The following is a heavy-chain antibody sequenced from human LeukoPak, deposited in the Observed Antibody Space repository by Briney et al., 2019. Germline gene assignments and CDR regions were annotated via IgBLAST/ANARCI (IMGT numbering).Heavy chain of an antibody. V-gene: IGHV1-24*01. CDR2: FDPEDGET. Sequence: ASVKVSCKASGYTFAIFGVTWVRQAPGKGLEWMGGFDPEDGETIYAQKFQGRVSMTEDTSTDTAYMELSSLGSDDTAVYYCATEAIYFLYWGQGTLVTVSS. J-gene: IGHJ4*02. CDR1: GYTFAIFG. CDR3: ATEAIYFLY. D-gene: IGHD2/OR15-2a*01.